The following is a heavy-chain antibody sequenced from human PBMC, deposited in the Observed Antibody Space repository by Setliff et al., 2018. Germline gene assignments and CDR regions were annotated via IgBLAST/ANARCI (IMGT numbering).Heavy chain of an antibody. CDR2: IKQDGSEK. V-gene: IGHV3-7*01. Sequence: GGSLRLSCAVSGFTFSNFWMSWVRQAPGKGLEWVANIKQDGSEKYYVDSVKGRFTISRDNAKSSLFLEMNSLRAEDTAVYYCARDPHFDSWGQGTLVTVSS. CDR3: ARDPHFDS. J-gene: IGHJ5*01. CDR1: GFTFSNFW.